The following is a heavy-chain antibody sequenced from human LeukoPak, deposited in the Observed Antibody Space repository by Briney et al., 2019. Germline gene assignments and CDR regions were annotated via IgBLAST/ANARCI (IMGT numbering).Heavy chain of an antibody. Sequence: ASVKVSCKASGYTFTSYGISWVRQAPGQGLEWMGIINPSGGSTSYAQKFQGRVTMTRDMSTSTVYMELSSLRSEDTAVYYCAREASGSYYGRAFDIWGQGTMVTVSS. CDR1: GYTFTSYG. J-gene: IGHJ3*02. CDR2: INPSGGST. D-gene: IGHD1-26*01. V-gene: IGHV1-46*01. CDR3: AREASGSYYGRAFDI.